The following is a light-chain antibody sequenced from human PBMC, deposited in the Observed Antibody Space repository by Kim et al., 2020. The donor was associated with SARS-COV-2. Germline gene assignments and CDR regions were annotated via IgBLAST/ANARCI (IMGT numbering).Light chain of an antibody. V-gene: IGKV4-1*01. CDR1: QSVLYSSNNKND. CDR2: WAS. J-gene: IGKJ1*01. CDR3: KQYYSTPMT. Sequence: ATSNCKSSQSVLYSSNNKNDLAWYQQKPGQPPKLLIYWASTRESGVPDRFSGSGSGTDFTLTISSLQAEDVAVFYCKQYYSTPMTFGQGTKVDIK.